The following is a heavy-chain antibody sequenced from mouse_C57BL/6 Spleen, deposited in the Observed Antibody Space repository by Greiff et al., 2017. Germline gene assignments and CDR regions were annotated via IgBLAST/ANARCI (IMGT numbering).Heavy chain of an antibody. V-gene: IGHV1-54*01. CDR3: ARWDGYYAFDY. Sequence: VQLQQSGAELVRPGTSVKVSCKASGYAFTNYLIEWVKQRPGQGLAWIGVINPGSGGTNYNEKFKGKATLTADKSSSTAYMQLSSLTSEDSAVYFCARWDGYYAFDYWGQGTTLTVSS. CDR1: GYAFTNYL. CDR2: INPGSGGT. D-gene: IGHD2-3*01. J-gene: IGHJ2*01.